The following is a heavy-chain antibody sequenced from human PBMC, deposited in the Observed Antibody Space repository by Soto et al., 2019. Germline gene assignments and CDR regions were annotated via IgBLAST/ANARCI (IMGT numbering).Heavy chain of an antibody. D-gene: IGHD1-7*01. CDR1: GYSFTSYW. CDR2: IYPGDSDT. V-gene: IGHV5-51*01. CDR3: ARLHALQKNWNWVFGWFDP. J-gene: IGHJ5*02. Sequence: GESLKISCKGSGYSFTSYWIGWVRQMPGKGLEWTGIIYPGDSDTRYSPSFQGQVTISADKSISTAYLQWSSLKASDTAMYYCARLHALQKNWNWVFGWFDPWGQGTLVTVSS.